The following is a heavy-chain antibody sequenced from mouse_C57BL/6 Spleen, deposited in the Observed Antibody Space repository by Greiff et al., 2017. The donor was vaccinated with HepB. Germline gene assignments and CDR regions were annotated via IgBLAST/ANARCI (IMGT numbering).Heavy chain of an antibody. D-gene: IGHD2-4*01. CDR3: AYDYGAY. V-gene: IGHV5-17*01. CDR1: GFTFSDYG. Sequence: EVQRVESGGGLVKPGGSLKLSCAASGFTFSDYGMHWVRQAPEKGLEWVAYISSGSSTIYYADTVKGRFTISRDNAKNTLFLQMTSLTSEDSAVYYCAYDYGAYWGQGTLVTVSA. J-gene: IGHJ3*01. CDR2: ISSGSSTI.